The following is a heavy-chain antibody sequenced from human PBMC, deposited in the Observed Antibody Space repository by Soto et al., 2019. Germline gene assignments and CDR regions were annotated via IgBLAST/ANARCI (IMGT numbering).Heavy chain of an antibody. CDR1: GYSISSGYY. CDR2: IYHSGST. CDR3: AREGVVVVPAAIYWFDP. Sequence: PSETLSLTCAVSGYSISSGYYWGWIRQPPGKGLEWIGSIYHSGSTYYNPSLKSRVTISVDTSKNQFSLKLSSVTAADTAVYYCAREGVVVVPAAIYWFDPWGQGTLVTVYS. J-gene: IGHJ5*02. D-gene: IGHD2-2*02. V-gene: IGHV4-38-2*02.